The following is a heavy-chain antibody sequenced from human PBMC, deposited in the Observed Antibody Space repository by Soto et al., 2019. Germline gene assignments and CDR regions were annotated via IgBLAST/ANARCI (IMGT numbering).Heavy chain of an antibody. CDR3: VRVGAGWAFDI. J-gene: IGHJ3*02. CDR1: GFTFSRHW. D-gene: IGHD3-3*01. V-gene: IGHV3-74*01. CDR2: ITNDGSST. Sequence: EVQLVESGGGLVQPGGSLRLSCGASGFTFSRHWMHWVRQVPGKGLVWVSRITNDGSSTSYADSVKGRFTVSRDNAKNTLYLQMSSLRAEDTAGYYGVRVGAGWAFDIWGQGTMVTVSA.